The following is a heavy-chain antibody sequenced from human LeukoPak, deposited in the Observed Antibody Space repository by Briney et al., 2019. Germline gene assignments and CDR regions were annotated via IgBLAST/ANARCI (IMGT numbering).Heavy chain of an antibody. D-gene: IGHD1-26*01. V-gene: IGHV3-74*01. J-gene: IGHJ3*02. Sequence: PGGSLRLSCAASGSTFSHYWMHWVRQAPGKGLVWVSRINPDGSRTDYADSVAGRFTISRDDAKSTLYLQMNSLRADDTAVYYCSWDHTGKEDIWGQGTMVTVSS. CDR2: INPDGSRT. CDR3: SWDHTGKEDI. CDR1: GSTFSHYW.